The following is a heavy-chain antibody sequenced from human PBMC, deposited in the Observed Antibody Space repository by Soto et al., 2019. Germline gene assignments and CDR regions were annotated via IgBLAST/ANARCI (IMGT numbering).Heavy chain of an antibody. D-gene: IGHD2-15*01. J-gene: IGHJ3*02. CDR1: GFTFSGYA. CDR2: ITGGGEGT. V-gene: IGHV3-23*01. Sequence: EVQLLESGGGLVQPGGSLRLSCAASGFTFSGYAIIWVRQAPGKWLDWVLTITGGGEGTYYADSVKVRFTISRDNSRDAVFQHMSSLSAVDAAVYYCGSKGRGSLTTYCSGVCCHYACDIWGKATMLTVS. CDR3: GSKGRGSLTTYCSGVCCHYACDI.